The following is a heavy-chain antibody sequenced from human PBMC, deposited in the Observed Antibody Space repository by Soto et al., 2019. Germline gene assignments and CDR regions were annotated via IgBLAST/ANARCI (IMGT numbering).Heavy chain of an antibody. Sequence: GGSLRLSCAASGFTVSSNYMSWVRQAPGKGLEWVSVIYSGDSTYYADSVKGRFTILRDNSKNTLYLQMNSLIAEDTAVYYCARDGQWLEIDYWGQGSLVTVSS. CDR3: ARDGQWLEIDY. V-gene: IGHV3-66*01. D-gene: IGHD6-19*01. CDR2: IYSGDST. J-gene: IGHJ4*02. CDR1: GFTVSSNY.